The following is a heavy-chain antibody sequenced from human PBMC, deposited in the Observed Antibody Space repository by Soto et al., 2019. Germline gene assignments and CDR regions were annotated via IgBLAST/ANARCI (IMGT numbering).Heavy chain of an antibody. CDR3: AAVEGTYYDFWSGYAGGGYYMDV. J-gene: IGHJ6*03. Sequence: SVKVSCTASGFTFTSSATQWVRQARGQRLEWIGWIVVGSGNTNYAQKFQERVTITRDMSTSTAYMELSSLRSEDAAVYYCAAVEGTYYDFWSGYAGGGYYMDVWGKGTTVTVS. D-gene: IGHD3-3*01. V-gene: IGHV1-58*02. CDR2: IVVGSGNT. CDR1: GFTFTSSA.